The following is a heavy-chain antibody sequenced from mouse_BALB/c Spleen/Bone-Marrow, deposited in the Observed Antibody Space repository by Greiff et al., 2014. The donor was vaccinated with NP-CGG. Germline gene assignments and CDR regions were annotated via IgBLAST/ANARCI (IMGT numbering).Heavy chain of an antibody. CDR3: ANYDYGWYFDV. D-gene: IGHD2-4*01. CDR1: GFNIKDTY. CDR2: IDPANGNT. Sequence: VQLQQSGAELVKPGASVKLSCTASGFNIKDTYMHWVKQRPEQGLEWIGRIDPANGNTKYDPKFQGKATTTADTSSNTAYLQLSSLTSEDTAVYYCANYDYGWYFDVWGAGTTVTVSS. J-gene: IGHJ1*01. V-gene: IGHV14-3*02.